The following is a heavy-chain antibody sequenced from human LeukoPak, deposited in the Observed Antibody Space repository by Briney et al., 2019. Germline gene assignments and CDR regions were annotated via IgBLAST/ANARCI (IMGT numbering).Heavy chain of an antibody. D-gene: IGHD1-26*01. CDR2: IYYSGST. CDR3: ARGLPSDY. Sequence: SETLSLTCTVSGGSISSSSYYWGWIRQPPGKGLEWIGSIYYSGSTYYNPSLKSRVTISVDTSKNQFSLKLSSVTAADTAVYYCARGLPSDYWGQGTLVTVSS. V-gene: IGHV4-39*01. J-gene: IGHJ4*02. CDR1: GGSISSSSYY.